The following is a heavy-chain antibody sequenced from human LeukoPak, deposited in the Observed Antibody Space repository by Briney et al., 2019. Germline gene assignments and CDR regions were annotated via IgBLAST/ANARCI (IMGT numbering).Heavy chain of an antibody. D-gene: IGHD3-22*01. CDR1: GGSFSGYY. CDR3: ARAYYYDSSPFDP. CDR2: INHSGST. J-gene: IGHJ5*02. V-gene: IGHV4-34*01. Sequence: SETLSLTCAVYGGSFSGYYWSWIRQPPGKGLGWIGEINHSGSTNYNPSLKSRVTISVDTSKNQFSLKLSSVTAADTAVYYCARAYYYDSSPFDPWGQGTLVTVSS.